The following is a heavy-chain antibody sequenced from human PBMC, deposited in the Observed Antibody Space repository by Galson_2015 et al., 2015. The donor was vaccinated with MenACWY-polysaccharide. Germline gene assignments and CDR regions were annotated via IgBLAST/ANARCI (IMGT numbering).Heavy chain of an antibody. CDR2: IRSKAYGGTT. J-gene: IGHJ4*02. CDR3: TRAVYYDSSGYRY. D-gene: IGHD3-22*01. CDR1: GFTFGDYA. Sequence: SLRLSCAASGFTFGDYAMSWVRQAPGKGLEWVGFIRSKAYGGTTEYAASVKGRFTISRDDSKSIAYLRMNSLKTEDTAVYYCTRAVYYDSSGYRYWGQGTLVTVSS. V-gene: IGHV3-49*04.